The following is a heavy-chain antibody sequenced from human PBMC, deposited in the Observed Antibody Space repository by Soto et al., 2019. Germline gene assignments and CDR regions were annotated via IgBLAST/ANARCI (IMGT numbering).Heavy chain of an antibody. J-gene: IGHJ4*02. D-gene: IGHD2-21*02. CDR2: IHPSGGGA. CDR1: ENTFSSYY. V-gene: IGHV1-46*03. Sequence: QAQLVQSGAEVKKPGASVKVSCKASENTFSSYYLHWVRQAPGQGLEWMGMIHPSGGGATYAQKSLXXXTXXRDTSTSTVFMELSSLRSEDTAIYYCSRGGHITVVTASFDFWGQGTLVTVSS. CDR3: SRGGHITVVTASFDF.